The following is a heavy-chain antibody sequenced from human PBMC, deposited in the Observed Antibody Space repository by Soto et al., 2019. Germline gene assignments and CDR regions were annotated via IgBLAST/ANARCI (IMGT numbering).Heavy chain of an antibody. D-gene: IGHD3-22*01. CDR2: IKSKTDGGPT. J-gene: IGHJ4*02. CDR3: TTVIIEVTMTL. V-gene: IGHV3-15*07. CDR1: GFTFSNAW. Sequence: GGSLRLSCAASGFTFSNAWMNWVRQAPGKGLEWVALIKSKTDGGPTDYAAPVTARFTIPRAHSINKLYLQMNSLKPEDTAVYYCTTVIIEVTMTLWGQGTLVTVSS.